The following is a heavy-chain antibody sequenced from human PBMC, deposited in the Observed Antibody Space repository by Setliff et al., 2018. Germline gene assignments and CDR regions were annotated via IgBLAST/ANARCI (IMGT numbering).Heavy chain of an antibody. CDR1: GYSISSGYI. V-gene: IGHV4-38-2*02. Sequence: NPSETLSLTCTVSGYSISSGYIWGWIRQPPGKGLEWVGNIGHTGSINYNPSLKSRLTISRDTSKNQVSLKLNSVTATDTAVYYCARRGERFFNWFDPWGQGTLVTVSS. CDR2: IGHTGSI. J-gene: IGHJ5*02. D-gene: IGHD2-21*01. CDR3: ARRGERFFNWFDP.